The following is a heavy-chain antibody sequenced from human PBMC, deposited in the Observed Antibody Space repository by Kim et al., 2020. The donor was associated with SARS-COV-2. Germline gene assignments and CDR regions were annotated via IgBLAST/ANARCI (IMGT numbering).Heavy chain of an antibody. J-gene: IGHJ4*02. D-gene: IGHD4-17*01. CDR1: GYTFTSYY. Sequence: ASVKVSCKASGYTFTSYYMHWVRQAPGQGLEWMGIINPSGGSTSYAQKFQGRVTMTRDTSTSTVYMELSSLRSEDTAVYYCARDGYGDYTRVRSPFDYWGQGTLVTVSS. CDR2: INPSGGST. CDR3: ARDGYGDYTRVRSPFDY. V-gene: IGHV1-46*01.